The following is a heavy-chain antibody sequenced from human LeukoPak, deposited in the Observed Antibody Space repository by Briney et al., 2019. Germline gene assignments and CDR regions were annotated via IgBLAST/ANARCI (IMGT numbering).Heavy chain of an antibody. Sequence: SETLSLTCTVSGGSISSGDYYWSWIRQPPGKGLEWIGYIYYSGSTYYNPSLKSRVTISVDTSKNQFSLKLSSVTAADTAVYYCARGPPRGVRGVIIPTHFDYWGQGTLVTVSS. D-gene: IGHD3-10*01. CDR1: GGSISSGDYY. CDR3: ARGPPRGVRGVIIPTHFDY. CDR2: IYYSGST. J-gene: IGHJ4*02. V-gene: IGHV4-30-4*01.